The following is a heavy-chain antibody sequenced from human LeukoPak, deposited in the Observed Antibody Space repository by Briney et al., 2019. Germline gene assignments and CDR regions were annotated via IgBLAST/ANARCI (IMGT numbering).Heavy chain of an antibody. Sequence: GWVRQMPGKGLEWLALIYWDDDKRYSPSLKSRLTITKDTSKNQVVLTMTNMDPVDTATYYCAHSHGVQIDFDYWGQGTLVTVSS. CDR2: IYWDDDK. D-gene: IGHD4-17*01. CDR3: AHSHGVQIDFDY. J-gene: IGHJ4*02. V-gene: IGHV2-5*02.